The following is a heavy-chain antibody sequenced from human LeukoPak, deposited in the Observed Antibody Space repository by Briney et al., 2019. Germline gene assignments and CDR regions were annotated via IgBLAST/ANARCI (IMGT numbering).Heavy chain of an antibody. CDR3: AREDCSGGSCYSLSLTPVFHVFDI. CDR2: IRSKAKSFAT. D-gene: IGHD2-15*01. V-gene: IGHV3-73*01. CDR1: GFTFSGSA. Sequence: GGSLTLSCAASGFTFSGSAMHWVRQASGKGLEWVGHIRSKAKSFATAYAASVKGRFTISRDDSKNTAYLQMNSLKTDDTAVYYCAREDCSGGSCYSLSLTPVFHVFDIWGQGTMVTVSS. J-gene: IGHJ3*02.